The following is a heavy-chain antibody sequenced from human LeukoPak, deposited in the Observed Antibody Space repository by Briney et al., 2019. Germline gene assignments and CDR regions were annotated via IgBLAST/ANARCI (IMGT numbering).Heavy chain of an antibody. D-gene: IGHD3-22*01. CDR2: IRSDGNNK. CDR3: ARVTVPLVVITAGSFDY. V-gene: IGHV3-30*02. CDR1: GFTFSTYG. J-gene: IGHJ4*02. Sequence: GASLRLSYALSGFTFSTYGMHWVRQALGKGLEWVAFIRSDGNNKYYADSVKGRFTISRDNSKNTLYLQMNSLRTEDTAVYYCARVTVPLVVITAGSFDYWGQGTLVTVSS.